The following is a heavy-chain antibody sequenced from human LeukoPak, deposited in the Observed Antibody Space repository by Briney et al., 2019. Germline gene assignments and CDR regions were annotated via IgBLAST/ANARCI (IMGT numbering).Heavy chain of an antibody. D-gene: IGHD3-10*01. CDR1: GGSVSSGSYY. V-gene: IGHV4-61*01. Sequence: SETLSLTCPVSGGSVSSGSYYWSWLRQPPGKGLEWIGYIYYNGSAKYNPSLKSRVTISVDTSKNQFSLKLTSVTAADTAVYYCARGFGDWGLSWFDPWGQGTLVTVSS. CDR2: IYYNGSA. J-gene: IGHJ5*02. CDR3: ARGFGDWGLSWFDP.